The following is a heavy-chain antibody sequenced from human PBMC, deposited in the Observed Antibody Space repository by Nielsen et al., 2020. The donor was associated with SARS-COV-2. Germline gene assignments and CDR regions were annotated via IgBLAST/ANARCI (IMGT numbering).Heavy chain of an antibody. J-gene: IGHJ4*02. CDR2: ISGSGGST. CDR3: AKDHVVAGTDY. Sequence: GESLKISCAASGFTFSSYAMSWVRQAPGKGLEWVSAISGSGGSTYYADSVKGRFTISRDNSKNTLYLQMNSLRAEDTAVYYCAKDHVVAGTDYWGQGTLVTVSS. D-gene: IGHD6-19*01. V-gene: IGHV3-23*01. CDR1: GFTFSSYA.